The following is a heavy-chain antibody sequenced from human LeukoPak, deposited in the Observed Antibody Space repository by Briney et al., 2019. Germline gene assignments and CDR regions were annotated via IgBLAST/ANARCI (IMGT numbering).Heavy chain of an antibody. CDR2: IHSGGST. CDR1: GFTFSSYA. D-gene: IGHD4-17*01. Sequence: GGSLRLSCAASGFTFSSYAMSWVRQAPGKGLEWVSLIHSGGSTYYADSVKGRFTISRDNAKNSLYLQMNSLRAEDTAVYYCARDYSTVTTFFDYWGQGTLVTVSS. V-gene: IGHV3-23*03. J-gene: IGHJ4*02. CDR3: ARDYSTVTTFFDY.